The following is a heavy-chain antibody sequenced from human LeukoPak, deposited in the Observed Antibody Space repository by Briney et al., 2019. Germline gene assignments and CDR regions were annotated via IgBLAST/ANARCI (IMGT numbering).Heavy chain of an antibody. V-gene: IGHV1-2*02. J-gene: IGHJ3*02. D-gene: IGHD6-13*01. Sequence: ASVKVSCKASGYTFTGYYMHWVRQAPGQGLEWMGWINPNSGGTNYAQKFQGRVTMTRDTSISTAYMELSRLRSDDTAVYYCATGAGSSSWHDAFDIWGQGTMVTVSS. CDR3: ATGAGSSSWHDAFDI. CDR1: GYTFTGYY. CDR2: INPNSGGT.